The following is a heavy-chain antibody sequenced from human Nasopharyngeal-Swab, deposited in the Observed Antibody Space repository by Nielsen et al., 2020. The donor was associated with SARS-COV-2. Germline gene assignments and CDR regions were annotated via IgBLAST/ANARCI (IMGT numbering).Heavy chain of an antibody. D-gene: IGHD1-7*01. Sequence: SVKVSCKASAGTFSSYAISWVRQAPGQGLEWMGRIIPILGIANYAQKFQGRVTITADKSTSTAYMELSSLRSEDTAVYYCARDRITGTNYYGMDVWGQGTTVTVSS. J-gene: IGHJ6*02. V-gene: IGHV1-69*04. CDR1: AGTFSSYA. CDR2: IIPILGIA. CDR3: ARDRITGTNYYGMDV.